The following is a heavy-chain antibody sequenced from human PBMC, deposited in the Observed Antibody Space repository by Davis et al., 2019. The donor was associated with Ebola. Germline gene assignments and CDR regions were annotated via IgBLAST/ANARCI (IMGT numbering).Heavy chain of an antibody. CDR2: INHDGSEK. D-gene: IGHD1-26*01. J-gene: IGHJ4*02. Sequence: GESLKISCAASGFSFYSYWMTWVRQAPGKGLEWVANINHDGSEKYFLDSVKGRFTISRDNAKNSVDLQMHSLRAEDTAVYYCTRSLWKWDLGWPRNYFDYWGLGTQVIVSS. CDR3: TRSLWKWDLGWPRNYFDY. V-gene: IGHV3-7*01. CDR1: GFSFYSYW.